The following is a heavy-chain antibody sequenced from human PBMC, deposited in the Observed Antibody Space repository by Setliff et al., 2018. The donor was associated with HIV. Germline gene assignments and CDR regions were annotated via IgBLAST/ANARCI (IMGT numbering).Heavy chain of an antibody. CDR3: ARDTNPLDDNFWSGYSRVWFDP. CDR1: GASISNSNSY. CDR2: IYDSGST. V-gene: IGHV4-39*02. Sequence: PSETLSLTCIVYGASISNSNSYWGWIRQPPGKRLERLGSIYDSGSTSYNPSLSGRLTISVDTSKNQVSLRLSSVTAADTAVYFCARDTNPLDDNFWSGYSRVWFDPWGQGALVTVS. D-gene: IGHD3-3*01. J-gene: IGHJ5*02.